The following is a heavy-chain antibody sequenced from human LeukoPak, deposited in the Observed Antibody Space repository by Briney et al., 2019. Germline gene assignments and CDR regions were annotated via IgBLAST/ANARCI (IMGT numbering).Heavy chain of an antibody. V-gene: IGHV4-34*12. D-gene: IGHD3-3*01. CDR3: ASRVFRFLLNSGGYPI. Sequence: SETLSLTCAVYGGSFSGYYSSLIHQPPRKALESSGEIIHSGSIYYNPSLKSRVTISVDTSKKQFALKLSSVIAADTAVYYCASRVFRFLLNSGGYPIWGQGTMVTVSS. J-gene: IGHJ3*02. CDR1: GGSFSGYY. CDR2: IIHSGSI.